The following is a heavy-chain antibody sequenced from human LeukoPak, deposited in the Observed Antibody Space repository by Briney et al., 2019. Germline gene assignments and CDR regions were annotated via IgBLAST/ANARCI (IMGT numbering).Heavy chain of an antibody. V-gene: IGHV3-23*01. CDR3: SKCIRGAWPQFLQH. D-gene: IGHD2-21*01. CDR1: GFTFSSYA. CDR2: ISGSGGST. Sequence: PGGSLRLSCAASGFTFSSYAMSWVRQAPGKGLEWVSAISGSGGSTYYADSVKGRFTISRDNSKNTLYLQMNSLRAEDTAVYYLSKCIRGAWPQFLQHRGQGTLVTVSS. J-gene: IGHJ1*01.